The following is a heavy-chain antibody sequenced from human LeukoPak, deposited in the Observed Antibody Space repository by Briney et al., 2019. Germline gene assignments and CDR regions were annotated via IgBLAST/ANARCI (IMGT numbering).Heavy chain of an antibody. CDR3: ARENSDTAMVV. CDR1: GGSISSGGYS. CDR2: IYYSGST. J-gene: IGHJ4*02. V-gene: IGHV4-31*11. Sequence: SETLSLTCAVSGGSISSGGYSWSWIRQPPGKGLEWIGYIYYSGSTYYNPSLKSRVTISVDTSKNQFSLKLSSVTAADTAVYYCARENSDTAMVVWGQGTLVTVSS. D-gene: IGHD5-18*01.